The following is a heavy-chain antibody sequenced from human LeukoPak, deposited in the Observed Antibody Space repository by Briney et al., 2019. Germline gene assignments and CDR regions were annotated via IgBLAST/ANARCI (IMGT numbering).Heavy chain of an antibody. CDR1: GYTFTTYA. V-gene: IGHV1-3*01. D-gene: IGHD5-24*01. CDR2: INAGNGNT. J-gene: IGHJ4*02. CDR3: AREIDRDDYNRFFDY. Sequence: ASVKVSCKASGYTFTTYAMHWVRQAPGQRLEWMGWINAGNGNTKYSQKFQGRVTFTRDTSAYTVYMGLTSLRSEDTAIYYCAREIDRDDYNRFFDYWGQGTLVTVSS.